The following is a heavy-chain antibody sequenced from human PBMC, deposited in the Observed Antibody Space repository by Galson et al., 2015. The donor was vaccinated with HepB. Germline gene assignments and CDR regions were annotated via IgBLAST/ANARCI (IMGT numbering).Heavy chain of an antibody. J-gene: IGHJ4*02. V-gene: IGHV5-51*01. CDR3: ARHKVLRFLEWLPPLGFDY. Sequence: QSGAEVKKPGESLKISCKGSGYSFTSYWIGWVRQMPGKGLEWMGIIYPGDSDTRYSPSFQGQVTISADKSISTAYLQWSSLKASDTAMYYCARHKVLRFLEWLPPLGFDYWGQGTLVTVSS. CDR1: GYSFTSYW. CDR2: IYPGDSDT. D-gene: IGHD3-3*01.